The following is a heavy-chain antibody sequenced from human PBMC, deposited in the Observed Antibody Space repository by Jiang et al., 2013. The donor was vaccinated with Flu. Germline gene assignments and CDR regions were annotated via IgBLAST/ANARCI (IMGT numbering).Heavy chain of an antibody. D-gene: IGHD1-26*01. CDR3: VRGDSGEWELLSGAWFDP. V-gene: IGHV6-1*01. CDR2: TYYRSKWYN. Sequence: QTLSLTCAISGDSVSSNSAAWNWIRQSPSRGLEWLGRTYYRSKWYNDYAVSVKSRITINPDTSKNQFSLQLKSVTPEDTAVYYCVRGDSGEWELLSGAWFDPWGQGTLVTVSS. J-gene: IGHJ5*02. CDR1: GDSVSSNSAA.